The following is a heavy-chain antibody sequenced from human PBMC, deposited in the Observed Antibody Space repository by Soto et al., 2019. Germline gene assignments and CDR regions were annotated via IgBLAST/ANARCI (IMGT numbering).Heavy chain of an antibody. CDR2: IYYGGTT. D-gene: IGHD2-2*02. J-gene: IGHJ4*02. Sequence: SETLSLTCAVSGASISGGGHYWSWLRQRPGTGLEWIGYIYYGGTTYYSPSLRSRVVISVDTSKNQFSLGLSSVTAADAAVYYCARHVHGYCSSPSCHTDYWGQGTLVTVPQ. V-gene: IGHV4-31*11. CDR1: GASISGGGHY. CDR3: ARHVHGYCSSPSCHTDY.